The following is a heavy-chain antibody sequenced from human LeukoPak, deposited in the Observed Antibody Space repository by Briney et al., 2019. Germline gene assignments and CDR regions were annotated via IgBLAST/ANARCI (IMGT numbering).Heavy chain of an antibody. CDR1: GFTFSSYG. V-gene: IGHV3-30*03. CDR2: ISYDGSNK. D-gene: IGHD3-10*01. CDR3: ARLLPRGGYMDV. Sequence: GGSLRLSCAASGFTFSSYGMHWVRQAPGKGLEWVAVISYDGSNKYYADSVKGRFTISRDNSKNTLHLQMNSLRAEDTAVYYCARLLPRGGYMDVWGKGTTVTISS. J-gene: IGHJ6*03.